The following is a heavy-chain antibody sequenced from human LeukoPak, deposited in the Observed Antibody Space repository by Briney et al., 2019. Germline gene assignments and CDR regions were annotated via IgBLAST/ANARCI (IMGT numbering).Heavy chain of an antibody. CDR2: ASSSGANT. CDR3: AKDIQGSY. Sequence: GGSLRLSCAASGFSFNSAAMTWVRQAPGKGLEWVSLASSSGANTYYADSVKGRFTISRDNSKNTVYLQMNSLRAEDTAIYYCAKDIQGSYWGQGTLVTVSS. CDR1: GFSFNSAA. J-gene: IGHJ4*02. D-gene: IGHD2-21*01. V-gene: IGHV3-23*01.